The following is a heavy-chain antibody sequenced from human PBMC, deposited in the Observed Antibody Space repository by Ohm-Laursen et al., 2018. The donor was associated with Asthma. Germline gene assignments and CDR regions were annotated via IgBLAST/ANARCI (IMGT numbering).Heavy chain of an antibody. CDR2: IWYDGSNK. CDR1: GFTFSSYG. D-gene: IGHD3-3*01. J-gene: IGHJ6*02. V-gene: IGHV3-33*01. CDR3: AREPVLRFLEWSSTKDV. Sequence: SLRLSCSASGFTFSSYGMHWVRQAPGKGLEWVAVIWYDGSNKYYADSVKGRFTISRDNSKNTLYLQMNSLRAEDTAVYYCAREPVLRFLEWSSTKDVWGQGTTVTVSS.